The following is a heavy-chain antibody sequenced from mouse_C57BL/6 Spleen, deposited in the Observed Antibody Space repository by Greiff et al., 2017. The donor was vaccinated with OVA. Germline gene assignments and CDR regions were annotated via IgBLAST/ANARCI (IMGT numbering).Heavy chain of an antibody. V-gene: IGHV1-22*01. Sequence: EVQLQQSGPELVKPGASVKMSCKASGYTFTDYNMHWVKQSHGKSLEWIGYINPNNGGTSYNQKFKGKATLTVNKSSSTAYMELRSLTSEDAAVYYCARENTTVVAHYYAMDYWGQGTSVTVSS. J-gene: IGHJ4*01. CDR3: ARENTTVVAHYYAMDY. CDR1: GYTFTDYN. CDR2: INPNNGGT. D-gene: IGHD1-1*01.